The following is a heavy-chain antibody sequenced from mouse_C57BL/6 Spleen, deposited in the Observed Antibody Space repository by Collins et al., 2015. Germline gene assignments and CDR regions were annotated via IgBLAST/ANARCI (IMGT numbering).Heavy chain of an antibody. CDR2: IYWDDDK. Sequence: IYWDDDKRYNPSLKSRLTISKDTSSNQVFLKITSVDTADTATYYCARKERYGKGFDYWGQGTTLTVSS. D-gene: IGHD2-10*02. J-gene: IGHJ2*01. V-gene: IGHV8-12*01. CDR3: ARKERYGKGFDY.